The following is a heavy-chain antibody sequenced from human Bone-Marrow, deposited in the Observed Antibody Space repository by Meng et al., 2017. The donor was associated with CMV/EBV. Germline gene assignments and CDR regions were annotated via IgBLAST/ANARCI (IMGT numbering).Heavy chain of an antibody. J-gene: IGHJ4*02. V-gene: IGHV1-69*04. CDR3: ATDLSSTSCYECLDY. Sequence: SVKVSCKASGYTFTSYDINWVRQAPGQGLEWMGRINPILGIANYAQKFQGRVTITADKSTSTAYMELSSLRSEDTAVYYCATDLSSTSCYECLDYWGQGTLVTVSS. D-gene: IGHD2-2*01. CDR2: INPILGIA. CDR1: GYTFTSYD.